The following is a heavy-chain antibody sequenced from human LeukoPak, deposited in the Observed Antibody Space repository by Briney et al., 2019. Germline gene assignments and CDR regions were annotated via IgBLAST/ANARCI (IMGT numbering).Heavy chain of an antibody. V-gene: IGHV3-15*01. CDR1: GFTFHNAW. Sequence: PGGSLRLSCAASGFTFHNAWMTWVRQAPGKGLEWVGRMKSNRDGRTSDYAAPVKGRFTISRDDSKNTLYLHMNSLRAEDTAVYYCTTLSNDVHYWGQGTLVTVS. CDR3: TTLSNDVHY. D-gene: IGHD4-11*01. J-gene: IGHJ4*02. CDR2: MKSNRDGRTS.